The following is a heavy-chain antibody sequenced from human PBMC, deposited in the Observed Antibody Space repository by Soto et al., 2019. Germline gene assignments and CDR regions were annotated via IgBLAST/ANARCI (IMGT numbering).Heavy chain of an antibody. CDR1: GDSVSSNSAA. J-gene: IGHJ6*02. V-gene: IGHV6-1*01. D-gene: IGHD4-4*01. Sequence: SQTLSLTCAISGDSVSSNSAAWNWIRQSPSRGLEWLGRTYYRSKWYNDYAVSVKSRITINPDTSKNQFSLQLNSVTPEDTAVYYCARVERSLSTVTNYGTDVWGQGTTVTVSS. CDR3: ARVERSLSTVTNYGTDV. CDR2: TYYRSKWYN.